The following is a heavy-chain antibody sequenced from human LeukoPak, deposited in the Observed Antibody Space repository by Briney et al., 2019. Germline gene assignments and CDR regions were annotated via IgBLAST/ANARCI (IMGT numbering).Heavy chain of an antibody. D-gene: IGHD1-26*01. CDR3: AKSGGYGLIDY. CDR2: INYSGNT. V-gene: IGHV4-59*08. J-gene: IGHJ4*02. Sequence: PSETLSLTCSVSGGSISSYYWNWIRQPPGKGLEWIGYINYSGNTNYNPSLKSRVTISVDTSKNQFSLRLNSVTAADTAMYYCAKSGGYGLIDYWGQGALVTVSS. CDR1: GGSISSYY.